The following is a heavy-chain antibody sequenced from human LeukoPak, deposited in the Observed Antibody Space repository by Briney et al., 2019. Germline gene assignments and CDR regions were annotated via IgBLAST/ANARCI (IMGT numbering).Heavy chain of an antibody. V-gene: IGHV1-46*01. Sequence: GASVKVSCKASGYTFTGYYMHWVRQAPGQGLEWMGGIIPIFGTANYAQKFQGRVTMTRDMSTSTVYMELSSLRSEDTAVYYCARVEDSSGYYFYWGQGTLVTVSS. CDR3: ARVEDSSGYYFY. CDR2: IIPIFGTA. D-gene: IGHD3-22*01. CDR1: GYTFTGYY. J-gene: IGHJ4*02.